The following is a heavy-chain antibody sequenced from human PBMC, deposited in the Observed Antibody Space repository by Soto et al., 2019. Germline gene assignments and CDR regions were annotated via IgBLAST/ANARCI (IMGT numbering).Heavy chain of an antibody. V-gene: IGHV3-7*03. CDR2: IDTDGSRK. CDR3: GRVPLDGNYANGVDV. J-gene: IGHJ6*02. CDR1: GFNFNTYW. Sequence: EVPLVESGGGLVQPGGSLRLSCAASGFNFNTYWMYWVRQAPGKGLEWVANIDTDGSRKNYVDSVKGRFIISRDNAKNSLLLQMNSLRADDTAVYYCGRVPLDGNYANGVDVWGQGTTVTVSS. D-gene: IGHD4-17*01.